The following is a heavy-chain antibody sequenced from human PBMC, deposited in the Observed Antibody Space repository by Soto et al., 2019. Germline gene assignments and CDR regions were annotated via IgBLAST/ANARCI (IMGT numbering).Heavy chain of an antibody. V-gene: IGHV4-4*02. D-gene: IGHD1-7*01. Sequence: QVQLQESGPGLVKPSWTLSLTCTVSCGSISSSNWWSWVRQPPGKGLEWIGEIYHSGSTNYNPSLKSRVTISVDKSKNQFSLKLSSVTAADTAVYYCARLIPSGITGTTPFDPWGQGTLVTVSS. J-gene: IGHJ5*02. CDR1: CGSISSSNW. CDR3: ARLIPSGITGTTPFDP. CDR2: IYHSGST.